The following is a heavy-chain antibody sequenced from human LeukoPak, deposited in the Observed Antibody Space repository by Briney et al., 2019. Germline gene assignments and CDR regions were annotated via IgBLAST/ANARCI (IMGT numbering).Heavy chain of an antibody. CDR2: ISGSGGST. Sequence: PGGSLRLSCATSKFTFINYGLTWVRQAPGKGLEWVSAISGSGGSTYYADSVKGRFTISRDNSKITLYLQMNSLRAEDTAVYYCAKDPRRAVAGVFDYWGQGTLVTVSS. CDR1: KFTFINYG. V-gene: IGHV3-23*01. J-gene: IGHJ4*02. D-gene: IGHD6-19*01. CDR3: AKDPRRAVAGVFDY.